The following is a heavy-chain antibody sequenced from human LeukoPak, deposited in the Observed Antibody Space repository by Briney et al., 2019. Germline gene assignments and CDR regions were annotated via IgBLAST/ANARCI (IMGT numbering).Heavy chain of an antibody. D-gene: IGHD3-22*01. J-gene: IGHJ4*02. CDR2: ISAYNGNT. CDR1: GYTFTSYG. V-gene: IGHV1-18*01. Sequence: GASVKVSCKAPGYTFTSYGISWVRQAPGQGLEWMGWISAYNGNTNYAQKLQGRVTMTTDTSTSTAYMELRSLRSDDTAVYYCARADPGAYDSSGYYDYWGQGTLVTVSS. CDR3: ARADPGAYDSSGYYDY.